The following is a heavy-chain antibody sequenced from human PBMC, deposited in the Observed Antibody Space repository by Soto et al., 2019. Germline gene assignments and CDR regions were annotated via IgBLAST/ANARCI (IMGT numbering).Heavy chain of an antibody. D-gene: IGHD2-15*01. J-gene: IGHJ5*02. V-gene: IGHV2-5*02. CDR3: PYRRHFCSGSSSYNWFDP. CDR1: GFSLSTGGVG. CDR2: IYWDDET. Sequence: GPTLVNPTQTLTLTCTFSGFSLSTGGVGVGWIRQPPGRALEWLAIIYWDDETRYSPSQKNRLTISKDTLKNKVVLTMTKMDPVANATYYCPYRRHFCSGSSSYNWFDPWGLGPLANVSS.